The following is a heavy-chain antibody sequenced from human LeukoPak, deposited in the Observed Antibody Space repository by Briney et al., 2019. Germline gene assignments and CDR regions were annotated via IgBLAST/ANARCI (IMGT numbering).Heavy chain of an antibody. D-gene: IGHD6-19*01. CDR1: GFTFDDYA. J-gene: IGHJ4*02. Sequence: PGGSLRLSCAASGFTFDDYAMHWVRQAPGKGLEWVSGISWNSGSIGYADSVKGRFTISRDNAKNSLYLQMNSLRAEDTALYYCAKEGPQCSSGWYAPYYFDYWGQGTLVTVSS. V-gene: IGHV3-9*01. CDR3: AKEGPQCSSGWYAPYYFDY. CDR2: ISWNSGSI.